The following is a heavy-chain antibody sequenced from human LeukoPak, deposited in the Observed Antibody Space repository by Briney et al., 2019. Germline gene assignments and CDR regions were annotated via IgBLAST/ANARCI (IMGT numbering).Heavy chain of an antibody. J-gene: IGHJ5*01. D-gene: IGHD6-13*01. CDR1: GGSVSSGDYY. CDR3: ARGRHGSSWYGS. V-gene: IGHV4-31*03. Sequence: SETLSLTCTVSGGSVSSGDYYWTWIRQQSGTGLEWIGYIYYSGTTYNNPSLKSRITMSVDSSKNEFSLKLTSATAADTAVYYCARGRHGSSWYGSWGQGTLVTVSS. CDR2: IYYSGTT.